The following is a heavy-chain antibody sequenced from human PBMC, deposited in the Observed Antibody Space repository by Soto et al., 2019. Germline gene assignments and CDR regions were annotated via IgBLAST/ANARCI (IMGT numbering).Heavy chain of an antibody. D-gene: IGHD2-2*01. CDR3: AGGYCSSTSCYAAGYYYYMDV. CDR1: GGTFSSYT. J-gene: IGHJ6*03. V-gene: IGHV1-69*02. Sequence: SVKVSCKASGGTFSSYTISWVRQAPGRGLEWMGRIIPILGIANYAQKFQGRVTITADKSTSTAYMELSSLRSEDTAVYYCAGGYCSSTSCYAAGYYYYMDVWGKGNTVTVS. CDR2: IIPILGIA.